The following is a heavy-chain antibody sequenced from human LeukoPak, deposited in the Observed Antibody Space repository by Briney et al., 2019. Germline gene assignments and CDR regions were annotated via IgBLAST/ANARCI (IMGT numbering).Heavy chain of an antibody. CDR3: ARLMTTVTNP. CDR2: INHSGST. Sequence: SETLSLTCTVSGGSISSYYWSWIRQPPGKGLEWIGEINHSGSTNYNPSLKSRVTISVDTSKNQFSLKLSSVTAADTAVYYCARLMTTVTNPWGQGTLVTVSS. D-gene: IGHD4-17*01. J-gene: IGHJ5*02. CDR1: GGSISSYY. V-gene: IGHV4-34*01.